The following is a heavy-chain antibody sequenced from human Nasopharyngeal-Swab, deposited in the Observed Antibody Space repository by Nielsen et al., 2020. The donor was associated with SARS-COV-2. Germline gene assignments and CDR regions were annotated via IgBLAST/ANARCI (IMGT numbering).Heavy chain of an antibody. D-gene: IGHD2-8*02. V-gene: IGHV3-48*01. J-gene: IGHJ4*02. CDR1: GFTFSSYS. CDR3: ARDWSGGGKL. Sequence: GGSLRLSCAASGFTFSSYSMNWVRQAPGKGLEWVSYISSSSSTIYYADSVKGRFTISSDNATNSLYLQMNSLRAEDTAVYYCARDWSGGGKLWGQGTLVTVSS. CDR2: ISSSSSTI.